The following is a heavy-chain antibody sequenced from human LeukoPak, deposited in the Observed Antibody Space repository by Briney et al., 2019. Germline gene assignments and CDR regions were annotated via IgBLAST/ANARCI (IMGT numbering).Heavy chain of an antibody. J-gene: IGHJ5*02. V-gene: IGHV3-11*04. D-gene: IGHD2-2*01. CDR2: ISSSGSTI. CDR1: GFTFSDYY. Sequence: GGSLRLSCAASGFTFSDYYMSWIRQAPGKGLEWVSYISSSGSTIYYADSVKGRFTISRDNAKNSLYLQMNSLRAEDTAVYYCARDRTYQLLHGFDPWGQGTLLTVPS. CDR3: ARDRTYQLLHGFDP.